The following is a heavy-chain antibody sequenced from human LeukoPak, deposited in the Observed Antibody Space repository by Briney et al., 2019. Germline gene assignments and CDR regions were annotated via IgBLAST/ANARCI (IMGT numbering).Heavy chain of an antibody. Sequence: GGSLRLSCAASGFTFSSYSMNWVRQAPGKGLEWVSSISSSSSYIYYADSVKGRFTISRDNSKNTLYLQMNSLRAEDTAVYYCAKDPGYSSSYYFDYWGQGTLVTVSS. CDR2: ISSSSSYI. V-gene: IGHV3-21*04. J-gene: IGHJ4*02. CDR1: GFTFSSYS. D-gene: IGHD6-13*01. CDR3: AKDPGYSSSYYFDY.